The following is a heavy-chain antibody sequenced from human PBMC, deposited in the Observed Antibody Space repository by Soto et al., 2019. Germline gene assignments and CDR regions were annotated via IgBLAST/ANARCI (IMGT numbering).Heavy chain of an antibody. CDR1: GFTFSNYA. CDR3: AKEGTSGLYYFDD. J-gene: IGHJ4*02. V-gene: IGHV3-23*01. CDR2: ISGSGGSP. D-gene: IGHD6-19*01. Sequence: GGSLRLSCAASGFTFSNYATNWVRQAPGKGLEWVSTISGSGGSPYYADSVKGRFTISRDNSKNTLYLQMNSLRAGDSAIYYCAKEGTSGLYYFDDWGKGSLVTVSS.